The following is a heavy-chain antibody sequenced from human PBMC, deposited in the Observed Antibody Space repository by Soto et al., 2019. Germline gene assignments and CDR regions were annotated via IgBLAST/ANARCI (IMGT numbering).Heavy chain of an antibody. Sequence: GGSLRLSCAASGFTFSSYDMHWVRQATGKGLEWVSAIGTAGDTYYPGSVKGRFTISRENAKNSLYLQMNSLRAEDTAVYYCARDLHSADTAIGDAFDIWGQGTMVTVSS. V-gene: IGHV3-13*01. J-gene: IGHJ3*02. D-gene: IGHD5-18*01. CDR1: GFTFSSYD. CDR3: ARDLHSADTAIGDAFDI. CDR2: IGTAGDT.